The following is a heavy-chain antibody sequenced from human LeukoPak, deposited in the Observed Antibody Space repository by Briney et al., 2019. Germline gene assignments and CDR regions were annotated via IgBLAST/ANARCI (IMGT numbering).Heavy chain of an antibody. Sequence: GGSLRLSSAASGFTFSDYYMSWIRQALGKGLEWVSYISSSGSTIYYADSVKGRFTISRDNAKNSLYLQMNSLRAEDTAVYYCARVRGSQTEGYYFDYWGQGTLVTVSS. CDR3: ARVRGSQTEGYYFDY. D-gene: IGHD1-26*01. V-gene: IGHV3-11*04. CDR1: GFTFSDYY. CDR2: ISSSGSTI. J-gene: IGHJ4*02.